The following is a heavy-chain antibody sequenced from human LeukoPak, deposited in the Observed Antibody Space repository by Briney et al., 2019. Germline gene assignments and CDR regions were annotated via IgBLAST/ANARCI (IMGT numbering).Heavy chain of an antibody. CDR1: GFTFSSYG. CDR2: ISYDGTNK. D-gene: IGHD6-19*01. J-gene: IGHJ4*02. CDR3: AKRYSSAWDFDN. Sequence: PGRSLRLSCAASGFTFSSYGIQWVRQAPGKGLEWVAAISYDGTNKYYTDSVKGRFTISRDNSQNTVYLQMNSLRAEDTAVYFCAKRYSSAWDFDNWGQGTLVTVSS. V-gene: IGHV3-30*18.